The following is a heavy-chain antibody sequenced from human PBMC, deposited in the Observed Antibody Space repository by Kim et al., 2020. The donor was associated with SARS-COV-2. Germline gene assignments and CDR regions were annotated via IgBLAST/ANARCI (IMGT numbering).Heavy chain of an antibody. J-gene: IGHJ4*02. CDR3: ARDRLGITIFDY. D-gene: IGHD3-9*01. Sequence: YYADSVKCRFTISRDNAKNSLYLQMNSLRAEDTAVYYCARDRLGITIFDYWGQGTLVTVSS. V-gene: IGHV3-21*01.